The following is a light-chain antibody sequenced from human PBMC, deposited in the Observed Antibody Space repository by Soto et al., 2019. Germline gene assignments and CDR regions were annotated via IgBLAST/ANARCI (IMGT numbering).Light chain of an antibody. CDR2: DVS. CDR3: SSYTSSSTLGVV. V-gene: IGLV2-14*01. J-gene: IGLJ2*01. Sequence: QSALTQHASVSGSPGQSITISCTGTSSDVGGYNYVSWYQQHPGKAPKLMIYDVSNRPSGVSNRFSGSKSGNTAPLTISGLQAEDEADYYCSSYTSSSTLGVVFGGGTKLTVL. CDR1: SSDVGGYNY.